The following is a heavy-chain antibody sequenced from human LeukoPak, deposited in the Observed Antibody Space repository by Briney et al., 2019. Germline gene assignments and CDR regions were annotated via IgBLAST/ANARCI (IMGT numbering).Heavy chain of an antibody. V-gene: IGHV3-64D*06. D-gene: IGHD1-1*01. Sequence: GGSLRLSCSVSGFTFSTYVMHWVRQAPGKGLEYVSAISSNGDNTYYADSVKGRFTISRDNSKNTLYLQMSSLRADDTAVYYCARDRERYNWNDGAFDIWGQGTTVTVSS. CDR2: ISSNGDNT. CDR3: ARDRERYNWNDGAFDI. J-gene: IGHJ3*02. CDR1: GFTFSTYV.